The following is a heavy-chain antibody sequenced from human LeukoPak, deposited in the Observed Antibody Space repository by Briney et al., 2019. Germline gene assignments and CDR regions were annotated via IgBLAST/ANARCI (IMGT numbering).Heavy chain of an antibody. Sequence: SETLSLTCAVYGGSFSGYYWSWIRQPPGKGLEWIGEINHSGSTNYNPSLKSRVTISVDTSKNQFSLKLGSVTAADTAVYYCARFLLIAAADYWGQGTLVTVSS. CDR3: ARFLLIAAADY. CDR1: GGSFSGYY. J-gene: IGHJ4*02. V-gene: IGHV4-34*01. D-gene: IGHD6-13*01. CDR2: INHSGST.